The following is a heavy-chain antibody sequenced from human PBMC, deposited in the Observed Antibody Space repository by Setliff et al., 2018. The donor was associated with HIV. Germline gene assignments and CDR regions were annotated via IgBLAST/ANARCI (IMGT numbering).Heavy chain of an antibody. CDR2: IYTTGST. V-gene: IGHV4-61*08. Sequence: SETLSLTCTVSGGSISSGGYYWSWIRQHPGKGLEWIGHIYTTGSTNYNPSLKSRVAISVDTSKNQFSLKVTSVTAADTALYYCARQFGSGYYFDYWGQATLVTVSS. CDR3: ARQFGSGYYFDY. D-gene: IGHD3-22*01. J-gene: IGHJ4*02. CDR1: GGSISSGGYY.